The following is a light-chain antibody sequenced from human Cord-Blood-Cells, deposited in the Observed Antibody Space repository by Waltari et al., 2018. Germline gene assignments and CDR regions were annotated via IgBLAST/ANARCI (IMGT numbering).Light chain of an antibody. Sequence: SYELTQPPSVSVSPGQTASITCSGDKLGDKYACWYQQKPGQSPVLVIYQDSKRPSGSTDRFCGSNSGNTATLTISGTQAMDEADYYCQAWDSSTAVFGGGTKLTVL. J-gene: IGLJ2*01. V-gene: IGLV3-1*01. CDR1: KLGDKY. CDR3: QAWDSSTAV. CDR2: QDS.